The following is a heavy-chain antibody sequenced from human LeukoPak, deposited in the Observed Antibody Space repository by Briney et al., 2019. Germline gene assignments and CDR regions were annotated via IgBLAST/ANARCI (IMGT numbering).Heavy chain of an antibody. Sequence: GGSLRLSCSASGFTFSSYAMHWVRQAPGKGLEYVSAISSNGGSTYYADSVKGRFTISRDNSKNTLYLQMSSLRAEDTAVYYCVKGTTEPPYYFDYWGQGTLVTASS. D-gene: IGHD4-17*01. J-gene: IGHJ4*02. CDR1: GFTFSSYA. V-gene: IGHV3-64D*06. CDR2: ISSNGGST. CDR3: VKGTTEPPYYFDY.